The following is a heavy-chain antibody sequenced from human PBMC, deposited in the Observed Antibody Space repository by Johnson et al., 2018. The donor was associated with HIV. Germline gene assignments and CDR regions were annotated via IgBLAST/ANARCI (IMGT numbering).Heavy chain of an antibody. V-gene: IGHV3-15*01. D-gene: IGHD7-27*01. CDR1: GFTFSNAW. CDR2: IKSKTDGGTT. J-gene: IGHJ3*02. Sequence: VQLVESGGGLVKPGESLRLSCAASGFTFSNAWMSWVRQAPGKGLEWVGRIKSKTDGGTTDYAAPVKGRFTISRDDSKNTLYLQMNSLRADDTGVYYCAKDRNWGASGGFDIWGQGTMLTVSS. CDR3: AKDRNWGASGGFDI.